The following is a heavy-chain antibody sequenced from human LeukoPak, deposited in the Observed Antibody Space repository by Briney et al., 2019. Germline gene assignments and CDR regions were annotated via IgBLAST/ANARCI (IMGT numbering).Heavy chain of an antibody. V-gene: IGHV1-69*05. CDR3: ASIGYSSGWPFAGFDY. Sequence: SVKVSCKASGGAFSSYAISWVRQAPGQGLEGMGGIIPIFGTANYAQKFQGRGTITTDESPSTAYMELSSLRSEDTAVYYCASIGYSSGWPFAGFDYWGQGTLVTVSS. D-gene: IGHD6-19*01. CDR1: GGAFSSYA. J-gene: IGHJ4*02. CDR2: IIPIFGTA.